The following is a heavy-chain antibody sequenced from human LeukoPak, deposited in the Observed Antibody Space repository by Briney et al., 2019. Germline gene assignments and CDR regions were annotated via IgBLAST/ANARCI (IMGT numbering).Heavy chain of an antibody. D-gene: IGHD2-15*01. CDR1: GGSINNYY. Sequence: SETLSLTCTVSGGSINNYYWSRIRQPAGKGLERIGRIYTRGSTNYNPSLKSRVTMSVDTSKNQFSPKLSSVTAADTAVYYCARGRYCSADICSGGDAFDIWGQGTMVSVSS. CDR3: ARGRYCSADICSGGDAFDI. V-gene: IGHV4-4*07. J-gene: IGHJ3*02. CDR2: IYTRGST.